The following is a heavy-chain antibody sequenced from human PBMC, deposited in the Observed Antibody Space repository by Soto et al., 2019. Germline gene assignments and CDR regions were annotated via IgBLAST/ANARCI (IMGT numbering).Heavy chain of an antibody. Sequence: SETLSLTCAVYGGSFSGYYWSWIRQPPGKGLEWIGEINHSGSTNYNPSLKSRVTISVDTSKNQFSLKLSSVTAADTAVYYCASWGKAAAGEHPFSNNYYYYGMDVWGQGTTVTVSS. V-gene: IGHV4-34*01. J-gene: IGHJ6*02. D-gene: IGHD6-13*01. CDR1: GGSFSGYY. CDR2: INHSGST. CDR3: ASWGKAAAGEHPFSNNYYYYGMDV.